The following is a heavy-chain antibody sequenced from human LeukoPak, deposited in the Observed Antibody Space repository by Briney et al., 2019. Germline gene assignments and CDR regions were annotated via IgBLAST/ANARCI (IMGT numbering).Heavy chain of an antibody. CDR1: GFTFDDYA. J-gene: IGHJ4*02. Sequence: GGSLRLSCAASGFTFDDYAMHWVRQAPGKGLEWVSGISWNSGSIGYADSVKGRFTISRDNAKNSLYLQMNSLRAEDTALYYCAKLTASGGSTHWGQGTLVTVSS. D-gene: IGHD1-26*01. CDR2: ISWNSGSI. CDR3: AKLTASGGSTH. V-gene: IGHV3-9*01.